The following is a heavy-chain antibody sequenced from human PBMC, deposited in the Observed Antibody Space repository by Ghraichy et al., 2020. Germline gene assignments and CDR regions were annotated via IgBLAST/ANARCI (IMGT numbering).Heavy chain of an antibody. D-gene: IGHD6-6*01. V-gene: IGHV4-31*03. J-gene: IGHJ5*02. CDR3: ARIWPSSSSVNWFDP. CDR2: IYYTGST. Sequence: SETLSLTCTVSGGSISSGDYYWSWIRQHPGKGLEWIGYIYYTGSTSYNPSLKSRIAISIDTSKNQFSLELSSLTAADTAVYYCARIWPSSSSVNWFDPWGPGTLVTVSS. CDR1: GGSISSGDYY.